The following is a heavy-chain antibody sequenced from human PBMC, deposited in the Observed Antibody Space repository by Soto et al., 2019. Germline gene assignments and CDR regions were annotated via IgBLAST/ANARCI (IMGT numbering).Heavy chain of an antibody. CDR1: GYTFTSYG. J-gene: IGHJ6*03. V-gene: IGHV1-18*01. D-gene: IGHD5-12*01. Sequence: QVQLVQSGAEVKKPGASVKVSCKASGYTFTSYGISWVRQAAGQGLEWMGWISAYNGNTNYAQKLQGRVTMTTDTSTSTAYMELRSLRSDDTAVYYCARRYSGYDCAGSGYYYYMDVWGKGTTVTVSS. CDR2: ISAYNGNT. CDR3: ARRYSGYDCAGSGYYYYMDV.